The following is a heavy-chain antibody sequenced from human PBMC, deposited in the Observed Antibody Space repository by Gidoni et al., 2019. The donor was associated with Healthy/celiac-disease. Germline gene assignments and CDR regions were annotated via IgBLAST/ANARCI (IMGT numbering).Heavy chain of an antibody. D-gene: IGHD3-10*01. CDR3: ASGSSGSYSPGY. V-gene: IGHV4-34*01. J-gene: IGHJ4*02. Sequence: QVQLQQWGAGLLKPSETLSLPCPVYGGSFSGYYWSWIRQPPGKGLEWIGEINHSGSTNYNPSLKSRVTISVDTSKNQFSLKLSSVTAADTAVYYCASGSSGSYSPGYWGQGTLVTVSS. CDR1: GGSFSGYY. CDR2: INHSGST.